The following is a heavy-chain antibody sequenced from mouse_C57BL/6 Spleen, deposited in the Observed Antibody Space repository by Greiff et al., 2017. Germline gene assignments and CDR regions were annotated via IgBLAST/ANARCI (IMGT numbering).Heavy chain of an antibody. Sequence: EVQLQESGAELVRPGASVKLSCTASGFNIKDDYMHWVKQRPEQGLEWIGWIDPENGDTEYASKFQGKATITADTSSNTAYLQLSSLTSEDTAVYYCTTPLYYGKNFDVWGTGTTVTVSS. J-gene: IGHJ1*03. CDR1: GFNIKDDY. D-gene: IGHD2-1*01. CDR3: TTPLYYGKNFDV. V-gene: IGHV14-4*01. CDR2: IDPENGDT.